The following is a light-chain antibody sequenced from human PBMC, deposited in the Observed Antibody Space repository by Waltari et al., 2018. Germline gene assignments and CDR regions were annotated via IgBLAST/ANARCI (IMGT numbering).Light chain of an antibody. Sequence: DIEMTQSPSSLSASVGDRVTVTCRSSETIMNYLNWYQQKPGEAPTLLIFAASSLPSGVPSRFSGSGSVTDFTLTISSLQPEDFATYYCQQSFSHPRTFGRGTTVEI. CDR1: ETIMNY. J-gene: IGKJ4*01. CDR2: AAS. V-gene: IGKV1-39*01. CDR3: QQSFSHPRT.